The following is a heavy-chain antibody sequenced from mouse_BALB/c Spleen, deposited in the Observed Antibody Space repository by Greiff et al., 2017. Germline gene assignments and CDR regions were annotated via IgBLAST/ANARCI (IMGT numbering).Heavy chain of an antibody. CDR2: IYPGSGNT. CDR3: ARERAMDY. CDR1: GYAFTNYW. Sequence: QVQLQQSGAELVRPGTSVKISCKASGYAFTNYWLGWVKQRPGHGLEWIGDIYPGSGNTYYNEKFKGKATLTADKSSSTAYMQLSSLTSEDSAVYFCARERAMDYWGQGTSVTVSS. J-gene: IGHJ4*01. V-gene: IGHV1-63*01.